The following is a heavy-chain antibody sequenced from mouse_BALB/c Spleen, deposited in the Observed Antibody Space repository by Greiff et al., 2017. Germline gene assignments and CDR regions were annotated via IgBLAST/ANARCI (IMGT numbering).Heavy chain of an antibody. CDR3: ARHGDYDDAMDY. J-gene: IGHJ4*01. D-gene: IGHD2-4*01. CDR2: IWSDGST. CDR1: GFSLTSYG. Sequence: VKLVESGPDLVAPSQSLSITCTVSGFSLTSYGVHWVRQPPGKGLEWLVVIWSDGSTTYNSALKSRLSISKDNSKSQVFLKMNSLQTDDTAMYYCARHGDYDDAMDYWGQGTSVTVSS. V-gene: IGHV2-6-2*01.